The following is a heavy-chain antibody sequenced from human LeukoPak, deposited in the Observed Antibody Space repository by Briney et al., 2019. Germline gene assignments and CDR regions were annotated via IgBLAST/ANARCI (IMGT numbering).Heavy chain of an antibody. CDR3: ARSTVVGATIGDH. J-gene: IGHJ4*02. Sequence: ASVKVSCKASGYTFTGDYMHWVRQAPGQGLEWLGRINPNSGGTGYAQKFLGRVTMTRDTSISTAYMELTRLTSHDTAMYYCARSTVVGATIGDHWGQGTLVTVSS. V-gene: IGHV1-2*06. CDR1: GYTFTGDY. CDR2: INPNSGGT. D-gene: IGHD1-26*01.